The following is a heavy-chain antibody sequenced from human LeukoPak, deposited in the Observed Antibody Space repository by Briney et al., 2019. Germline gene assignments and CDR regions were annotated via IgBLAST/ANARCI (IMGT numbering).Heavy chain of an antibody. J-gene: IGHJ4*02. CDR2: IYTSGST. D-gene: IGHD5-12*01. Sequence: SETLSLTCTVSGGSLSSGSYYWSWIRQPAGKGLEWIGRIYTSGSTNYNPSLKSRVTISVDTSKNQFSLKLSSVTAADTAVYYCARERPFVATENPQFDYWGQGTLVTVSS. CDR1: GGSLSSGSYY. CDR3: ARERPFVATENPQFDY. V-gene: IGHV4-61*02.